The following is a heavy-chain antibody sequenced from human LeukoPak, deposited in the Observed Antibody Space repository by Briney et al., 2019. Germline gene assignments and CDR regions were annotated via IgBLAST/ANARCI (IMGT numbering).Heavy chain of an antibody. Sequence: ASVKVSCKASGYTFTSYGISWVRQAPGQGLEWMGWISAYNGNTNYAQKLQGRVTMTTDTSTSTAYMELSSLRSEDTAVYYCARGLELGYYYYYMDVWGKGTTVTVSS. CDR1: GYTFTSYG. D-gene: IGHD1-7*01. V-gene: IGHV1-18*01. CDR2: ISAYNGNT. J-gene: IGHJ6*03. CDR3: ARGLELGYYYYYMDV.